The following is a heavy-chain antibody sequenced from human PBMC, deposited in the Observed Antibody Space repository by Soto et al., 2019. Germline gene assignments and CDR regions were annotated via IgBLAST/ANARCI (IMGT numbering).Heavy chain of an antibody. J-gene: IGHJ5*02. D-gene: IGHD4-4*01. V-gene: IGHV3-21*01. Sequence: RVRQEPGKGLEWVSSISSSSSYIYYADSVKGRFTISRDNAKNSLYLQMNSLRAEDTAVYYCARDPTTVTSRFDPWGQGTLVTVSS. CDR3: ARDPTTVTSRFDP. CDR2: ISSSSSYI.